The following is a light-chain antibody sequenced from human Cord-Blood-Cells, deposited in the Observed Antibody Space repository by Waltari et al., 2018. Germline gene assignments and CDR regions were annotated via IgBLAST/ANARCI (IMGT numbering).Light chain of an antibody. CDR2: AAS. J-gene: IGKJ5*01. Sequence: DIQFTPSPSFLSASVGDRVPITCRASQGISSYLAWYQQKPGKAPKLLIYAASTLQSGVPSRFSGSGSGTEFTLTISSLQPEDFATYYCQQLNSYPITFGQGTRLEIK. CDR1: QGISSY. V-gene: IGKV1-9*01. CDR3: QQLNSYPIT.